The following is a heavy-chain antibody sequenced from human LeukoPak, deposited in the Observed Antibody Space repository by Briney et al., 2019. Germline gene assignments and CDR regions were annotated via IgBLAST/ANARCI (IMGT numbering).Heavy chain of an antibody. CDR3: ARHEDRNWYFDH. D-gene: IGHD1-1*01. J-gene: IGHJ4*02. CDR1: GGSISSSYYY. Sequence: SETLSLTCTVSGGSISSSYYYWGWVRQPPGKGLEWIGTIYYSGSTYYNPSLKSRVTISVDTSRNQFSLKLSSVTAPDTAVYYCARHEDRNWYFDHWGQGTLVTVSS. V-gene: IGHV4-39*01. CDR2: IYYSGST.